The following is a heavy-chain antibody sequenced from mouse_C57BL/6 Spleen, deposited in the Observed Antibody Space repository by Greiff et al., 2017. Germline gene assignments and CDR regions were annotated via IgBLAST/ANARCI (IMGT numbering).Heavy chain of an antibody. Sequence: QVQLQQPGAELVRPGTSVKLSCKASGYTFTSYWMHWVKQRPGQGLEWIGVIDPSDSYTNYNQKFKGKATLTVDTSSSTAYMQLSSLTSEDSAVYYCARQGLYAMDDWGQGTSVTVSS. V-gene: IGHV1-59*01. D-gene: IGHD2-13*01. CDR3: ARQGLYAMDD. J-gene: IGHJ4*01. CDR2: IDPSDSYT. CDR1: GYTFTSYW.